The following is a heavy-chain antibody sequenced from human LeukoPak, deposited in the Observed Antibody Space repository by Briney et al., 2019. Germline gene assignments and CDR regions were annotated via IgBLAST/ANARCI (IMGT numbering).Heavy chain of an antibody. J-gene: IGHJ3*01. CDR1: GFTFSVYG. V-gene: IGHV3-48*04. Sequence: PGGSLRLSCAASGFTFSVYGMNWVRQAPRKGLEWVSYISSSSTNIDYADSVKGRFTISRDNAKNSLYLQMNSLRAEDTAVYYCARDPGRYSESWGQGTMVTVSS. D-gene: IGHD5-18*01. CDR2: ISSSSTNI. CDR3: ARDPGRYSES.